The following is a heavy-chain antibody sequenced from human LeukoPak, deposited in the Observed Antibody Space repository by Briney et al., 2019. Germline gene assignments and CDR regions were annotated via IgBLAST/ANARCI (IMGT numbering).Heavy chain of an antibody. D-gene: IGHD4-17*01. CDR3: ARSAGTVSTGFDY. Sequence: GGSLRLSCAASGFTFSSYEMNWVRQAPGKGLEWVSYISSSGSTIYYADSVKGRFTISRDNAKNSLYLQMNSLRAEDTAVYYCARSAGTVSTGFDYWGQGTLVTVSS. CDR1: GFTFSSYE. V-gene: IGHV3-48*03. CDR2: ISSSGSTI. J-gene: IGHJ4*02.